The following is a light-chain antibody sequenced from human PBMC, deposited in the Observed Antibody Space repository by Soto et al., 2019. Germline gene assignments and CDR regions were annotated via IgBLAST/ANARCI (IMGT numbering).Light chain of an antibody. J-gene: IGLJ1*01. CDR2: EVT. V-gene: IGLV2-8*01. Sequence: QSVLTQPPSAFGSPGQSVTISCTGTTSDIGAYNYVSWYQQRPGKAPKLIIYEVTRRPSGVPDRIFGSKSYTTASLTVSGLQAEDEADYYCSSFAGTNSFVFGTGTKVTVL. CDR1: TSDIGAYNY. CDR3: SSFAGTNSFV.